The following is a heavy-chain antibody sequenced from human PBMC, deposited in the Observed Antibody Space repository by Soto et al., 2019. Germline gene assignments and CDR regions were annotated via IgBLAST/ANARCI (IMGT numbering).Heavy chain of an antibody. CDR3: VRDSGVKWSSS. CDR2: IVPIYRTA. V-gene: IGHV1-69*13. J-gene: IGHJ4*02. CDR1: GGTCSSYR. D-gene: IGHD6-13*01. Sequence: ASVKISCKTTGGTCSSYRINCVRQAPGQGLEWVCGIVPIYRTADYAQKLQGRFTITADESACPSYMELRSLKSQDKFFYYCVRDSGVKWSSSWGQGTLVTVSS.